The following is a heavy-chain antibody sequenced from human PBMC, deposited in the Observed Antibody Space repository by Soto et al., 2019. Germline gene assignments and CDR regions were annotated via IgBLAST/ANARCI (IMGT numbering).Heavy chain of an antibody. J-gene: IGHJ6*02. CDR1: GGTFSSYA. CDR2: IIPIFGAA. CDR3: ARDFARGIAARRDYYYYGMDV. V-gene: IGHV1-69*13. D-gene: IGHD6-6*01. Sequence: SVKVSCKASGGTFSSYAISWVRQAPGQGLEWMGGIIPIFGAANYAQKFQGRVTITADESTSTAYMELSSLRSEDTAVYYCARDFARGIAARRDYYYYGMDVWGQGTTVTVSS.